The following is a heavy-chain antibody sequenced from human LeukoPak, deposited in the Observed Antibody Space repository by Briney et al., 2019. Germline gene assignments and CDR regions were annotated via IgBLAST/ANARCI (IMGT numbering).Heavy chain of an antibody. CDR3: ARGRYYYDSSGYYYAYYLDY. CDR2: ISGNGGNT. J-gene: IGHJ4*02. CDR1: GFTFSTYT. Sequence: GGSLRLSCAASGFTFSTYTMHWVRQAPGKGLEYVSAISGNGGNTYYANSVKGRFTISRDNSKNTLYLQMGSLRAEDTAVYYCARGRYYYDSSGYYYAYYLDYWGQGTLVTVSS. V-gene: IGHV3-64*01. D-gene: IGHD3-22*01.